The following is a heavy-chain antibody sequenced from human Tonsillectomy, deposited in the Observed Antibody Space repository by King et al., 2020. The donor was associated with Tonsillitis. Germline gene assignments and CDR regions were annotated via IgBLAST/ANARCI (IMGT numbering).Heavy chain of an antibody. V-gene: IGHV5-51*01. Sequence: QLVQSGAEVKKPGESLKISCKGSGYSFTSYWIGWVRQMPGKGLEGMGIIYPGDSDNRCSPAFPCQVTMSADKSLSTAYLQWRSLTASDTAMYYCARHAVGATYGHWYFDLWGRGTLVTVSS. J-gene: IGHJ2*01. D-gene: IGHD1-26*01. CDR3: ARHAVGATYGHWYFDL. CDR1: GYSFTSYW. CDR2: IYPGDSDN.